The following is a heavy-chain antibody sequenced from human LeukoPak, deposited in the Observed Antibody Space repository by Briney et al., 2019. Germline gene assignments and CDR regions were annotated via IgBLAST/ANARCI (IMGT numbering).Heavy chain of an antibody. V-gene: IGHV3-53*01. CDR2: IYSGGST. J-gene: IGHJ4*02. CDR3: AKGPPYYYDSSGHLFDY. CDR1: GFTVSSNY. D-gene: IGHD3-22*01. Sequence: PGGSLRLSCAASGFTVSSNYMSWVRQAPGKGLEWVSVIYSGGSTYYADSVKGRFTISRDNSKNTLYLQMNSLRAEDTAVYYCAKGPPYYYDSSGHLFDYWGQGTLVTVSS.